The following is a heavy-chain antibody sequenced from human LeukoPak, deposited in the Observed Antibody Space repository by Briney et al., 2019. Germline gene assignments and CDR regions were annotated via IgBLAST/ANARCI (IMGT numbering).Heavy chain of an antibody. D-gene: IGHD4/OR15-4a*01. Sequence: SETLSLTCTVSRDSLSGYSWSWIRQSPGGGLEWIGYIYYSGDTAYNPSLRSRVTISVDTSKNQFSLQLRSMTTADTAVYYCVRGPYGASISKWFDPWGQGTQVIVSP. CDR3: VRGPYGASISKWFDP. J-gene: IGHJ5*02. CDR2: IYYSGDT. CDR1: RDSLSGYS. V-gene: IGHV4-59*01.